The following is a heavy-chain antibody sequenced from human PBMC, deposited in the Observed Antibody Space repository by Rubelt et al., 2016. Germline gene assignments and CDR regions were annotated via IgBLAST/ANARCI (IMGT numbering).Heavy chain of an antibody. CDR3: AGGGGSGYEWGDAFDV. D-gene: IGHD5-12*01. J-gene: IGHJ3*01. CDR1: EFTFNTYA. V-gene: IGHV3-21*01. CDR2: ISNSGSYI. Sequence: EVQLVESGGGLVKPGGSLRLSCAASEFTFNTYAMNWVRQAPGKGLEWVSSISNSGSYIYYADSMKGRITISRDNAKNSLYLQMNRLRARDRSLYDCAGGGGSGYEWGDAFDVWGQGTMVTVSS.